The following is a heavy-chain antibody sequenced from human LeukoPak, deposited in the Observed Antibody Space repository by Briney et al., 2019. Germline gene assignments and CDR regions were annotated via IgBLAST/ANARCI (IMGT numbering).Heavy chain of an antibody. CDR1: GGSFSGYY. CDR2: INHSGST. V-gene: IGHV4-34*01. J-gene: IGHJ6*02. D-gene: IGHD2-2*01. CDR3: ARGFSLTSWQYYYGMDV. Sequence: SETLSLTCAVYGGSFSGYYWSWIRQPPGKGLEWIGEINHSGSTNYNPSLKSRVTISVDTSKNQFSLKLSSVTAAGTAVYYCARGFSLTSWQYYYGMDVWGQGTTVTVSS.